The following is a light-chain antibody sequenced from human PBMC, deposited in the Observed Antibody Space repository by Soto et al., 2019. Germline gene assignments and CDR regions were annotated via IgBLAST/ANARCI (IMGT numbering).Light chain of an antibody. CDR2: GAS. CDR1: QSVSNRY. J-gene: IGKJ1*01. CDR3: QQYASSPLT. Sequence: EIVLTQSPGTLSLSPGQRATLACRASQSVSNRYLAWYQQKPGQAPRLLIYGASSRATGVPDRISGSGSGTDFALTINRLEAEDFAVYYCQQYASSPLTFGQGTKVEIK. V-gene: IGKV3-20*01.